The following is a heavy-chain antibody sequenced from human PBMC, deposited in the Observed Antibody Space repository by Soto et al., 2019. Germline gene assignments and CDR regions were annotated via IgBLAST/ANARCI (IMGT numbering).Heavy chain of an antibody. V-gene: IGHV3-7*01. D-gene: IGHD3-16*01. CDR2: IKEDGSEA. Sequence: GGSLRRSCSASGFNFGTFWMSWVRQAPGKGLEWVASIKEDGSEAYYVDPVKGRFTISRDNAKNSLYLQLNSLGVEDTAIYYCARDRGEIDYWGQGTLVTVSS. CDR3: ARDRGEIDY. CDR1: GFNFGTFW. J-gene: IGHJ4*02.